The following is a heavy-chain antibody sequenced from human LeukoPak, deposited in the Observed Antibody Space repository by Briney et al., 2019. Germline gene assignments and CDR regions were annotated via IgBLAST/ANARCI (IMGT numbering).Heavy chain of an antibody. CDR2: INWNGGST. Sequence: GGSLRLSCAASGFTFDDYGMSWVRQAPGKGLEWVSGINWNGGSTGYADSVKGRFTISRDNAKNSLYLQMNSLRAEDTAVYYCARVTKYYDILTGYYGRAGYYYMDVWGKGTTVTISS. V-gene: IGHV3-20*04. CDR1: GFTFDDYG. CDR3: ARVTKYYDILTGYYGRAGYYYMDV. D-gene: IGHD3-9*01. J-gene: IGHJ6*03.